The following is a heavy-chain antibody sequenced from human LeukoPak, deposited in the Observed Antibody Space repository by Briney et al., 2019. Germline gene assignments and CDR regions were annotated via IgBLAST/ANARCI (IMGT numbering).Heavy chain of an antibody. CDR2: ISENGGII. J-gene: IGHJ5*02. CDR1: GFTFRSYS. D-gene: IGHD5-24*01. Sequence: GGSLRLSCAASGFTFRSYSMNWVRQAPGKGLEWVSLISENGGIIYYADSLKGRFTISRDNSKNSLYLQMNSLRAEDTALYYCAKGLRRDGYNRFGWFDRWGQGTLVTVSS. V-gene: IGHV3-43*02. CDR3: AKGLRRDGYNRFGWFDR.